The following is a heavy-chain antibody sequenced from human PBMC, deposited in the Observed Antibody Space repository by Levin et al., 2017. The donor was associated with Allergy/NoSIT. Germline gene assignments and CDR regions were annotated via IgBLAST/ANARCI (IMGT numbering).Heavy chain of an antibody. CDR3: ARGRDYYDSSGYRVHWFDP. CDR2: IYYSGST. V-gene: IGHV4-30-4*01. J-gene: IGHJ5*02. CDR1: GGSISSGDYY. D-gene: IGHD3-22*01. Sequence: PSETLSLTCTVSGGSISSGDYYWSWIRQPPGKGLEWIGYIYYSGSTYYNPSLKSRVTISVDTSKNQFSLKLSSVTAADTAVYYCARGRDYYDSSGYRVHWFDPWGQGTLVTVSS.